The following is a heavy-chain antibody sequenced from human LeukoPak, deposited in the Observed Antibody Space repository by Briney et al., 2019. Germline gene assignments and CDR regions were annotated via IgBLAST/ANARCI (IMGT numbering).Heavy chain of an antibody. D-gene: IGHD3-22*01. CDR1: GFTFRSFS. J-gene: IGHJ4*02. Sequence: GGSLRLSCGASGFTFRSFSMNWVRQAPGKGLEWVSSITPTSSYIYYADSVRGRFTISRDNAKNSLFLQMDSLGAEDTAVYYCVRLRRSSATGGYYYYYDYWGQGILVTVSS. V-gene: IGHV3-21*01. CDR3: VRLRRSSATGGYYYYYDY. CDR2: ITPTSSYI.